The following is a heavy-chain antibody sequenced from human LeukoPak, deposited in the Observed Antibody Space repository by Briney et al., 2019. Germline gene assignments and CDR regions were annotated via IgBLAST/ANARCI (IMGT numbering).Heavy chain of an antibody. CDR1: GFTFSSYS. CDR3: ARVVFDGSSWYFDY. V-gene: IGHV3-66*01. J-gene: IGHJ4*02. CDR2: IHSGGST. Sequence: QPGGSLRLSCAASGFTFSSYSMNWVRQAPGKGLEWVSVIHSGGSTYYADSVKGRFTISRDNSKNTLYLQMNSLRAEDTAVYYCARVVFDGSSWYFDYWGQGTLVTVSS. D-gene: IGHD6-13*01.